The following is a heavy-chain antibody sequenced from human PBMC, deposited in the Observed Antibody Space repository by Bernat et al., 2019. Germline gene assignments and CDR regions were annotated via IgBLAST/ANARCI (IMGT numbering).Heavy chain of an antibody. J-gene: IGHJ4*02. Sequence: EVQLVESGGGLVQPGGSLRLSCAASGFRFSTYWMSWVRQAPGRGLEWVANIKEDGSEKYYVDSVKGRFTISRDNAKNSLYLQMNSLRAEDTALYYCTRDGDGYRDFWGQGTLGTVSS. CDR1: GFRFSTYW. CDR3: TRDGDGYRDF. V-gene: IGHV3-7*03. D-gene: IGHD5-24*01. CDR2: IKEDGSEK.